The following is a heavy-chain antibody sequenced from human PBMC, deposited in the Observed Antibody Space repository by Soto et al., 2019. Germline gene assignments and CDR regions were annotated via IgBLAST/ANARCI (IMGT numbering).Heavy chain of an antibody. J-gene: IGHJ4*02. CDR2: INHSGST. D-gene: IGHD1-26*01. CDR3: ARVGIVGATSADY. V-gene: IGHV4-34*01. CDR1: GGSFSGYY. Sequence: SETLSLTCAVYGGSFSGYYWSWIRQPPGKGLEWIGEINHSGSTNYNPSLKSRVTISVDTSKNQFSLKLSSVTAADTAVYYCARVGIVGATSADYWGQGTLVTVSS.